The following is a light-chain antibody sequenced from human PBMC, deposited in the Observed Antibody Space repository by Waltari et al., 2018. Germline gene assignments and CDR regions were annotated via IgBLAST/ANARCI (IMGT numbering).Light chain of an antibody. V-gene: IGLV3-1*01. CDR2: QDV. CDR3: QAWDSGVAGV. Sequence: SYDLTQSPSVSVSPGQTASITCSGDELEKQYVCWYQQKPGQSPVLVIYQDVRRPSEIPERFSGSNSENTATLTISGTQPMDEADYYCQAWDSGVAGVFGTGTKVTVL. CDR1: ELEKQY. J-gene: IGLJ1*01.